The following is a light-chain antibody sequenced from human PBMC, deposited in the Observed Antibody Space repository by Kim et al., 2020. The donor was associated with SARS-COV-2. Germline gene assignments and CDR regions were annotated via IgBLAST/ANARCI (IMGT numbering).Light chain of an antibody. J-gene: IGKJ1*01. CDR2: GAT. CDR1: ETISNY. Sequence: IQMTQSPSSLSASLGNRVTITCRASETISNYLNWYQQKPGKAPKLLIYGATHLQSGVPSRLSGSGFGTDFSLIISSLQPEDFATYYCQQKGRFGQGTQVDIK. V-gene: IGKV1-39*01. CDR3: QQKGR.